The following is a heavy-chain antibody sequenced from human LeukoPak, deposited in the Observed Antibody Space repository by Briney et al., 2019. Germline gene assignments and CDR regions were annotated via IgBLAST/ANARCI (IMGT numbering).Heavy chain of an antibody. Sequence: GASVKVSCKASGYTFTSYGISWVRQAPGQGLEWMGGIIPIFGTANYAQKFQGRVTITTDESTSTAYMELSSLRSEDTAVYYCARDRGAKENWFDPWGQGTLVTVSS. CDR2: IIPIFGTA. J-gene: IGHJ5*02. CDR3: ARDRGAKENWFDP. CDR1: GYTFTSYG. V-gene: IGHV1-69*05. D-gene: IGHD3-10*01.